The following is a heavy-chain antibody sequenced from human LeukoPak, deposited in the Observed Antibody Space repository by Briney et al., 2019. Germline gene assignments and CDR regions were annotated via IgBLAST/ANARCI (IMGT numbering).Heavy chain of an antibody. J-gene: IGHJ3*02. V-gene: IGHV3-30*02. Sequence: GGSLRLSCAASGFTFSSYGMHWVCQAPGKGLEWVALIRYDGSNKYYADSVKGRFTISRDNSKNTLCLQMNSLRAEDTAVYYCAKTGYSSSWYMIKGDAFDIWGQGTMVTVSS. D-gene: IGHD6-13*01. CDR3: AKTGYSSSWYMIKGDAFDI. CDR2: IRYDGSNK. CDR1: GFTFSSYG.